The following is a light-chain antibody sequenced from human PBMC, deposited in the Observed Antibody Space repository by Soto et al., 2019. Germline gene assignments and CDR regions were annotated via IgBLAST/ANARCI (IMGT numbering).Light chain of an antibody. CDR3: HQYGGSPIT. V-gene: IGKV3-20*01. CDR1: QSVSSSY. CDR2: GAS. J-gene: IGKJ5*01. Sequence: EIVFTQSPGTLSLSPGERATLSCRASQSVSSSYLAWYQQKPGQGPRLLIYGASSRATGFPDRFSGSGSGTDFTLTISRLEPEDFAVYFCHQYGGSPITFGQGTRLEIK.